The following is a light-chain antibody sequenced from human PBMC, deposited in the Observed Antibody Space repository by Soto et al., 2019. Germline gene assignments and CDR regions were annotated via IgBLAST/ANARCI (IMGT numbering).Light chain of an antibody. CDR2: DVN. CDR3: SSYTSSHTRV. Sequence: QSALTQPAPVSGSPGQSVTISCTGTSSDVGGYDFVSWYQHRPGKAPKLIIYDVNNRPSGLSNRFSGSKSGNTASLTISGLQTEDEADYYCSSYTSSHTRVFGTGTKVTV. J-gene: IGLJ1*01. V-gene: IGLV2-14*01. CDR1: SSDVGGYDF.